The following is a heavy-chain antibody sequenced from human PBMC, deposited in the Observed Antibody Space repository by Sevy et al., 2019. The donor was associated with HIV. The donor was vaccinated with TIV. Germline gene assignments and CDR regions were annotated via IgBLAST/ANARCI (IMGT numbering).Heavy chain of an antibody. D-gene: IGHD7-27*01. CDR3: ASLALGYYYYYYMDV. J-gene: IGHJ6*03. Sequence: GGSLRLSCAASGFTFSSYWMSWVRQAPRKGLEWVANIKQDRSEKYYVDSVKGRFTISRDNAKNSLYLQMNSLRAEDTAVYYCASLALGYYYYYYMDVWGKGTTVTVSS. CDR1: GFTFSSYW. CDR2: IKQDRSEK. V-gene: IGHV3-7*03.